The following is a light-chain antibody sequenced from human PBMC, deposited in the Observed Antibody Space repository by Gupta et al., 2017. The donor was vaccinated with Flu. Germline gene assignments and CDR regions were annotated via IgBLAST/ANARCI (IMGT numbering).Light chain of an antibody. CDR3: QHRCNLAV. V-gene: IGKV3-11*01. Sequence: SPATLSLSPGERATRSCRASQSVSTYLEWYQQKPGQAPRLLIYDASKMANGIPDRFSGSGSGTDFTLTSSSREPEDFAVYYCQHRCNLAVFGEGSKMEIK. J-gene: IGKJ2*01. CDR2: DAS. CDR1: QSVSTY.